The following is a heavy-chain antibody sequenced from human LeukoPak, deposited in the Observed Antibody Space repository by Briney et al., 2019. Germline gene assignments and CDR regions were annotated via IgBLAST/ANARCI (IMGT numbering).Heavy chain of an antibody. CDR3: ARVCGGDCYSVFDP. Sequence: GASVKVSCKASGYTFSGYYMHWVRQAPGQGLEWMGWINPNNGDTKFAQRFQGRVTMTRDTSISTGYMELSSLKSDDTAAYYCARVCGGDCYSVFDPWGQGTLVTVSS. D-gene: IGHD2-21*02. CDR2: INPNNGDT. V-gene: IGHV1-2*02. J-gene: IGHJ5*02. CDR1: GYTFSGYY.